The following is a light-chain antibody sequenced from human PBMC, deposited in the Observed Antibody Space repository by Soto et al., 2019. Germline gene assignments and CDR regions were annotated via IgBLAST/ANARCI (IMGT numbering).Light chain of an antibody. CDR3: CSYAGSYTFGYV. V-gene: IGLV2-11*01. CDR1: SSDVGGYNY. Sequence: QSALTQPRSVSGSPGQSVTISCTGTSSDVGGYNYVSWYQQHPGKAPKLMIYDVSKRPSGVPDRFSGSKSGNTASLTISGLQAEDEADYYRCSYAGSYTFGYVFGTGTKVTVL. CDR2: DVS. J-gene: IGLJ1*01.